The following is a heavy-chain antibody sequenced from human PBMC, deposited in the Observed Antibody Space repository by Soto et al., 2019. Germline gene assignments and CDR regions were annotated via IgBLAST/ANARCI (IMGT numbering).Heavy chain of an antibody. CDR1: GFTFSNYG. CDR2: ISCDGSNK. D-gene: IGHD6-6*01. J-gene: IGHJ4*02. V-gene: IGHV3-30*03. CDR3: ARATDSSSSEFDY. Sequence: GGSLRLSCAASGFTFSNYGMHWVRQAPGKGLEWVAVISCDGSNKYYADSVKGRITISRDNSKNTLYMQMNSLRAEDTAVYYCARATDSSSSEFDYWGQGTLVTVSS.